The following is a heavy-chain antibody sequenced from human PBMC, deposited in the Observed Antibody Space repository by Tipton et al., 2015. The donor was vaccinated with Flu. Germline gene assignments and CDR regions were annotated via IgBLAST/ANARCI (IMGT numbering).Heavy chain of an antibody. V-gene: IGHV4-59*01. D-gene: IGHD4-11*01. CDR2: IYDRGSA. CDR1: GGSISSYY. CDR3: ARRDYSNYVSEPKNWFDP. J-gene: IGHJ5*02. Sequence: TLSLTCTVSGGSISSYYWNWIRQPPGKGLKWVGGIYDRGSANYSPSVKGRVTISADTSKNEVFSQLRSVTAADTAIYYCARRDYSNYVSEPKNWFDPWGQGTLVTVSA.